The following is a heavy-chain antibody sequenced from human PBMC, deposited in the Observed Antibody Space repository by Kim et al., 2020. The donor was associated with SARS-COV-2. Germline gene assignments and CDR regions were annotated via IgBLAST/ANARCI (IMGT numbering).Heavy chain of an antibody. J-gene: IGHJ4*02. D-gene: IGHD6-19*01. V-gene: IGHV3-9*01. Sequence: AAYGKGRFTISRHKAKNSMYMQMTSLGAEDTALYYCAKDIRSSGWYYFDYWGQGTLVTVSS. CDR3: AKDIRSSGWYYFDY.